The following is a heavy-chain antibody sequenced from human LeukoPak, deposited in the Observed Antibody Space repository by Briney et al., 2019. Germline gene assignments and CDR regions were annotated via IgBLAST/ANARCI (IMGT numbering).Heavy chain of an antibody. CDR3: ARGVLGEQFDY. J-gene: IGHJ4*02. V-gene: IGHV4-59*01. Sequence: KPSETLSLTCTVSGGSISSYYWSWIRQPPGKGLEWIGYIYYSGSTNYDPSLKSRVTISVDTSKNQFSLKLSSVTAADTAVYYCARGVLGEQFDYWGQGTLVTVSS. D-gene: IGHD3-10*01. CDR2: IYYSGST. CDR1: GGSISSYY.